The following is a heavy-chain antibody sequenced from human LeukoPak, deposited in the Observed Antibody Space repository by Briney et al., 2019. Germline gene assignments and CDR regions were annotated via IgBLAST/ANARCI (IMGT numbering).Heavy chain of an antibody. D-gene: IGHD3-9*01. CDR1: GYSISSGYY. CDR3: ARAGPYYDILTGYSLFDY. J-gene: IGHJ4*02. CDR2: ISHSGST. V-gene: IGHV4-38-2*02. Sequence: SETLSLTCTVSGYSISSGYYWGWIRQPPGKGLEWIGSISHSGSTYYNPSLKSRATIAVDTSKTQFSLKLSSVTAADTAVYYCARAGPYYDILTGYSLFDYWGQGTLVSVSS.